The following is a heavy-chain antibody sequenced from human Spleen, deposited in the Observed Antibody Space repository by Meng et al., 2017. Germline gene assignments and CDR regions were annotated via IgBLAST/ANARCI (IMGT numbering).Heavy chain of an antibody. J-gene: IGHJ4*01. D-gene: IGHD6-19*01. CDR2: ISSSSSYI. V-gene: IGHV3-21*01. CDR1: GFTFSSYS. Sequence: GGSLRLSCAASGFTFSSYSMNWVRQAPGKGLEWVSSISSSSSYIYYADSVKGRFTISRDNAKNSLYLQMNSLRAEDTAVYYCARAEWGGIAVAGYYFDYWGHGTLVTVSS. CDR3: ARAEWGGIAVAGYYFDY.